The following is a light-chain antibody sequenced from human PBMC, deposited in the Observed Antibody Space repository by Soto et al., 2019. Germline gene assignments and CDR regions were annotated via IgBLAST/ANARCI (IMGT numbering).Light chain of an antibody. Sequence: QSALTQPRSVSGSLGQSVTISCTGTSSDVGNYNYVSWYQQYPGKAPKLMIYDVSKRPSGVPDRFSGSKSGNTASLTISGLQADDEADYYCCSYAGTYAHVVFGGGTNHRP. CDR2: DVS. CDR1: SSDVGNYNY. V-gene: IGLV2-11*01. J-gene: IGLJ2*01. CDR3: CSYAGTYAHVV.